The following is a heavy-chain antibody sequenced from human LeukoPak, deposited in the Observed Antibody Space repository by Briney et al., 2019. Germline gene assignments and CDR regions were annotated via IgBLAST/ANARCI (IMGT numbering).Heavy chain of an antibody. V-gene: IGHV3-66*02. J-gene: IGHJ2*01. CDR1: GFAFNTYS. Sequence: GGSLRLSCAASGFAFNTYSMNWVRQAPGKGLEWVSVIYSGGSTYYADSVKGRFTISRDNSKSTLYLQMNSLRTEDTAVYYCARRWYFDLWGRGTLVTVSS. CDR3: ARRWYFDL. CDR2: IYSGGST.